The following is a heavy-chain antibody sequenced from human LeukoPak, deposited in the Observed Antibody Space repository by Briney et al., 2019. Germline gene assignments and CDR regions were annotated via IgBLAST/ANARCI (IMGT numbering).Heavy chain of an antibody. Sequence: SETLSLTCTVSGGSISSYYWSWIRQPAGKGLEWIGRIYTSGSTNYNPSLKSRVTMSVDTSKSQFSLKLSSVTAADTAVYYCARAKLLWFGKLSGWFDPWGQGTLVTVSS. J-gene: IGHJ5*02. V-gene: IGHV4-4*07. D-gene: IGHD3-10*01. CDR1: GGSISSYY. CDR2: IYTSGST. CDR3: ARAKLLWFGKLSGWFDP.